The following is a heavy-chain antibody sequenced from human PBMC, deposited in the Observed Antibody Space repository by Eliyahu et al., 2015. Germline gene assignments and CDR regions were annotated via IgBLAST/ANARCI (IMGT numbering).Heavy chain of an antibody. CDR2: IYSGGSTI. D-gene: IGHD3/OR15-3a*01. CDR1: GFTFSDYY. Sequence: QVQLVESGGGLVEPGGSLRLSCAASGFTFSDYYMSWIRQAPGKGLGWVSYIYSGGSTIFYADSVKGRFTISRDSAKNSLYLQMNSLRAEDTAVYYCARIGRRPEGAVYHFDYWGQGTLVTVSS. J-gene: IGHJ4*02. CDR3: ARIGRRPEGAVYHFDY. V-gene: IGHV3-11*01.